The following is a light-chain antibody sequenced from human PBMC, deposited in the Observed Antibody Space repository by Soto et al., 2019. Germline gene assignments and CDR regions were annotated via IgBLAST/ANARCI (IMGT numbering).Light chain of an antibody. V-gene: IGLV2-14*01. CDR2: DVS. CDR3: CSYTTSTTLI. CDR1: STDIGAYNY. J-gene: IGLJ2*01. Sequence: QSVLTQPASVSASPGQSITISCTGTSTDIGAYNYVSWYQQHPGKAPKLLIYDVSVRPSGVSNRFSGSKSGNTASLTVSGLQADDEADYYCCSYTTSTTLIFGGGTKLTVL.